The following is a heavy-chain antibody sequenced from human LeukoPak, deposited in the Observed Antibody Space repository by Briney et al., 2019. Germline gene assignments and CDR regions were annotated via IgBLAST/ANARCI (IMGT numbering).Heavy chain of an antibody. CDR2: INHSGST. D-gene: IGHD5-18*01. CDR3: ARSGIKLWPTDY. J-gene: IGHJ4*02. CDR1: GGSFSGYY. V-gene: IGHV4-34*01. Sequence: SETLSLTCAVYGGSFSGYYWSWIRQPPVKGLEWIGEINHSGSTNYNPSLKSRVTISVDTSKNQFSLKLSSVTAADTAVYYCARSGIKLWPTDYWGQGTLVTVSS.